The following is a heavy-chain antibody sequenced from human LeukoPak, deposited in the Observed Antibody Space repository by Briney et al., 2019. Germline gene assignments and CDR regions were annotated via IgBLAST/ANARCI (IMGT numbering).Heavy chain of an antibody. CDR2: ISSRGIPI. CDR1: GFTFSSSE. Sequence: GGSLRLSCAASGFTFSSSEMSWVRQAPGKGLEWVAYISSRGIPISYADSVKGRFTISRDNAKNSLYLQMDSLRAEDTALYYCARAPITSPFYFDYWGQGTLVTVSS. V-gene: IGHV3-48*03. J-gene: IGHJ4*02. D-gene: IGHD2-2*01. CDR3: ARAPITSPFYFDY.